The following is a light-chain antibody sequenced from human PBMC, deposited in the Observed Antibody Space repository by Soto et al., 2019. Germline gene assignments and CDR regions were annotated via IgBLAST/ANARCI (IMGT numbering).Light chain of an antibody. CDR3: QHYNSYSEA. CDR2: KAS. CDR1: QTISSW. V-gene: IGKV1-5*03. Sequence: DIPITPSPSTLSGSVGDRVTLTFRASQTISSWLAWYQQKPGKAPKLLIHKASTLKSGVPSRFSGSGSGTEFTLTISSLQPDDFATYYCQHYNSYSEAFGQGTKVDI. J-gene: IGKJ1*01.